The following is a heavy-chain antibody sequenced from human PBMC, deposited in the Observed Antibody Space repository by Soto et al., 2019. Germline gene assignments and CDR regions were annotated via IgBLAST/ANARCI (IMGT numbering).Heavy chain of an antibody. CDR2: IYYSGST. CDR3: ASLKLGYSTFDP. V-gene: IGHV4-30-4*01. CDR1: GGSLSSYY. J-gene: IGHJ5*02. Sequence: SETLSLTCTVSGGSLSSYYWSWIRQPPGKGLEWIGYIYYSGSTYYNPSLKSRVTISVDTSKNQFSLKLSSVTAADTAVYYCASLKLGYSTFDPWGQGTLVTVSS. D-gene: IGHD5-18*01.